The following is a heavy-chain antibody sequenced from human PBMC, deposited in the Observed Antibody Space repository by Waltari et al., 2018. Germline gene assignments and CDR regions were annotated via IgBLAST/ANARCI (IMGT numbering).Heavy chain of an antibody. J-gene: IGHJ4*02. Sequence: EVQLLESGGGLVQPGGSLRLSCAASGFTFSSYAMSWVRQAPGKGLDWVSAISGIGGGTYYSASVKGRFTISRDNSKNTLYLQMNSLRAEDTAVYYCATSLRGRLVYWGQGTLVTVSS. D-gene: IGHD3-16*01. V-gene: IGHV3-23*01. CDR1: GFTFSSYA. CDR3: ATSLRGRLVY. CDR2: ISGIGGGT.